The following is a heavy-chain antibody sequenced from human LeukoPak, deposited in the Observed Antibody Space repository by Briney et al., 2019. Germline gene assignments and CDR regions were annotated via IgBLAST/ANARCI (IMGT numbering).Heavy chain of an antibody. CDR2: ISGSSSYI. CDR3: ARDKIVGATALDY. Sequence: PGGSLRLSCAASGFIFSTYNMHWVRQAPGQGLEWVSSISGSSSYIYYADSVKGRFTISRDNAKNSLYLEMNSLRAEDAGVYYCARDKIVGATALDYWGQGTLVTVSS. D-gene: IGHD1-26*01. CDR1: GFIFSTYN. J-gene: IGHJ4*02. V-gene: IGHV3-21*01.